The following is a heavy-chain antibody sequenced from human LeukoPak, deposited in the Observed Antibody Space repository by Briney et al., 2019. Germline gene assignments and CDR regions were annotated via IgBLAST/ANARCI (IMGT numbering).Heavy chain of an antibody. CDR2: IKQDGSEK. Sequence: GSLRLSWAASGFTFSNYWMIWVRQAPGKGLEWVGNIKQDGSEKRYADSVRGRFSISRDNAQTSLYLQMNSLRAEDTAVYYCARASDPWLQLTWGQGTLVTVSS. D-gene: IGHD5-24*01. V-gene: IGHV3-7*05. CDR1: GFTFSNYW. CDR3: ARASDPWLQLT. J-gene: IGHJ5*02.